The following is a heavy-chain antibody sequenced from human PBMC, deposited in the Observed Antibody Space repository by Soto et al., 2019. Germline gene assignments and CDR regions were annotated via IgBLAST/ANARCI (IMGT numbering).Heavy chain of an antibody. CDR3: VSQRTTVITQAHFDY. V-gene: IGHV4-39*01. CDR1: GGSVTNSTYY. J-gene: IGHJ4*02. Sequence: SETLSLTCTVSGGSVTNSTYYWGWIRQSPGKGLEWIGSVHYRGRSYSKSSVKSRVTISVDTSKNQFSLNLNSVTASDTAVYFCVSQRTTVITQAHFDYWGPGALVTVSS. CDR2: VHYRGRS. D-gene: IGHD4-4*01.